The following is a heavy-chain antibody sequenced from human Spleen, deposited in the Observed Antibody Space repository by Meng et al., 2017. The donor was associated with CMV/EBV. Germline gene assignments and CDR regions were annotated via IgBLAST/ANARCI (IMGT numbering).Heavy chain of an antibody. V-gene: IGHV3-11*04. J-gene: IGHJ4*02. Sequence: GESLKISCSASGFTFSDYYMSWVRLAPGKGLEWVSYISGSGTAVHYADSVKGRFIISRDNAKSSQYLQMNSLGVEDTAIYYCARGTGEPGMDYWGQGALVTVS. CDR3: ARGTGEPGMDY. D-gene: IGHD1-1*01. CDR1: GFTFSDYY. CDR2: ISGSGTAV.